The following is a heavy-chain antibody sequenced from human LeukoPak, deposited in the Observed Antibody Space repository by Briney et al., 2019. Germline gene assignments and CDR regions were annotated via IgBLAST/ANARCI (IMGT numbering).Heavy chain of an antibody. V-gene: IGHV4-59*12. CDR2: IYYSGST. Sequence: SETLSLTCTVSGGSISSYYWSWIRQPPGKGLEWIGYIYYSGSTSYNPSLKSRVTISVDTSKNQFSLKLSSVTAADTAVYYCARDYGSGRRYYYMDVWGKGTTVIVSS. D-gene: IGHD3-10*01. J-gene: IGHJ6*03. CDR1: GGSISSYY. CDR3: ARDYGSGRRYYYMDV.